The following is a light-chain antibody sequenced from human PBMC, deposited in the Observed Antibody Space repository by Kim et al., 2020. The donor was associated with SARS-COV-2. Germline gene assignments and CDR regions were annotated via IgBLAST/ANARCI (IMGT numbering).Light chain of an antibody. V-gene: IGKV1-39*01. CDR2: TTA. CDR3: QQSYSAPWT. J-gene: IGKJ1*01. Sequence: DIQMTQSPSSLSASLGDRVTITCRASQSIGTHLNWFQQKSGKAPNLLIYTTANLLSGVPSRCSGSGSGTDFTLTILSLQPEDFATYYCQQSYSAPWTCGKVTKVDIK. CDR1: QSIGTH.